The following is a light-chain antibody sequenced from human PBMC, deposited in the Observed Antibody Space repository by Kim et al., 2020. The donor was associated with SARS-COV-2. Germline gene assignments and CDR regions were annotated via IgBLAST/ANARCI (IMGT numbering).Light chain of an antibody. CDR1: QLGDKY. V-gene: IGLV3-1*01. CDR2: QDS. CDR3: QAWDSIHVV. J-gene: IGLJ2*01. Sequence: SYELTQPPSVSVSPGQTASITCTGDQLGDKYACWYQQKPGQSPVLVIYQDSKRPSGIPERFSGSNSGNTATLTISGTQAMDEADYYCQAWDSIHVVFGGGTQLTVL.